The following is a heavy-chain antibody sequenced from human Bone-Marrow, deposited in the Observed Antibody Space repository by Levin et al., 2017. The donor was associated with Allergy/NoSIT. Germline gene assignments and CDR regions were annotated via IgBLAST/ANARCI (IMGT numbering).Heavy chain of an antibody. D-gene: IGHD2-2*01. Sequence: GESLKISCKASGYTFTGYYMHWVRQAPGQGLEWMGWINPNSGGTNYAQKFQGRVTMTRDTSISTAYMELSRLRSDDTAVYYCARGIVVVPAAAAVAAGDWFDPWGQGTLVTVSS. J-gene: IGHJ5*02. CDR2: INPNSGGT. V-gene: IGHV1-2*02. CDR1: GYTFTGYY. CDR3: ARGIVVVPAAAAVAAGDWFDP.